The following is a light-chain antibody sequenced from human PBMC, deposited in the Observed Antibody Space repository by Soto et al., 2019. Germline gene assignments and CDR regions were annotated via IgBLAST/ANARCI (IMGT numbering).Light chain of an antibody. CDR2: GAS. Sequence: EVVLTQSPGTLSLSPGARATLSFRASQFVSSTYLAWYQQRPGQAPRVLIYGASSIATGIPDRFSGGGSGTDLTLTMSRMVPEDSAVYYRQLYGLSPFTFGGGTKGDIK. V-gene: IGKV3-20*01. J-gene: IGKJ4*01. CDR3: QLYGLSPFT. CDR1: QFVSSTY.